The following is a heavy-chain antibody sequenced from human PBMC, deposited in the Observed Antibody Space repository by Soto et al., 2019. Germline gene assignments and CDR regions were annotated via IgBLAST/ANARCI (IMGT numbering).Heavy chain of an antibody. D-gene: IGHD3-16*01. CDR1: SGSISSSYYY. Sequence: SETLSLTCTVSSGSISSSYYYWGWIRQPPGKGLEWIGAIYYTGSTYYNPPLQSRVTISVDTSKNQFSLKMSSVTAADTAVYFCARQAGAFGYYMDVWGKGATVTVSS. CDR3: ARQAGAFGYYMDV. J-gene: IGHJ6*03. CDR2: IYYTGST. V-gene: IGHV4-39*01.